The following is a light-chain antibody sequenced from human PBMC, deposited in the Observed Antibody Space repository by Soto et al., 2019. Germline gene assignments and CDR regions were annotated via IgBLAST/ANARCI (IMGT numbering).Light chain of an antibody. Sequence: EIVLTQSPGTLSLSPGERATLSCRASQSVSSSYLAWYQQKTGQAPRLLIYGASSRATGIPDRFSSSGSGTDFNLTISRLEPEDFAVYYCQQYGSSLLFTFGPGTKVDIK. V-gene: IGKV3-20*01. J-gene: IGKJ3*01. CDR1: QSVSSSY. CDR3: QQYGSSLLFT. CDR2: GAS.